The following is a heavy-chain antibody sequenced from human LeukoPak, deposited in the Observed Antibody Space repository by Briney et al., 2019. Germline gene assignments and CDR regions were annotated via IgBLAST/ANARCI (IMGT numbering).Heavy chain of an antibody. Sequence: GGSLRLSCAASGFTFSDYNMRWIRQAPGKGLEWVSGINWNGGSTGYADSVKGRFTISRDNAKNSLYLQMNSLRAEDTALYYCARVVGRNVYYYYYMDVWGKGTTVTVSS. V-gene: IGHV3-20*04. CDR2: INWNGGST. CDR1: GFTFSDYN. J-gene: IGHJ6*03. D-gene: IGHD1-1*01. CDR3: ARVVGRNVYYYYYMDV.